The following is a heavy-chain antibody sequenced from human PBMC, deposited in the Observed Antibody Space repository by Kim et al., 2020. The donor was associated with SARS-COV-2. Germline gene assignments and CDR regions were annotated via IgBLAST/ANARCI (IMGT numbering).Heavy chain of an antibody. V-gene: IGHV1-2*06. CDR3: ASSPEADFWSDPNPLGGMDV. CDR1: GYTFTGYY. J-gene: IGHJ6*02. Sequence: ASVKVSCKASGYTFTGYYMHWVRQAPGQGLEWMGRINPNSGGTNYAQKFQGRVTMTRDTSISTAYMELSRLRSDDTAVYYCASSPEADFWSDPNPLGGMDVWGQGTTVTVSS. D-gene: IGHD3-3*01. CDR2: INPNSGGT.